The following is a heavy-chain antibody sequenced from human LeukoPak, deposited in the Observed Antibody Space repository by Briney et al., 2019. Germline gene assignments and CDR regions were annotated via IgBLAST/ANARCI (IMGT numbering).Heavy chain of an antibody. V-gene: IGHV4-39*01. D-gene: IGHD4-23*01. CDR2: IYYSRTT. J-gene: IGHJ4*02. CDR3: VRHDGRSGGTMGALDS. Sequence: SETLSLTCTVSGGSISSGSHHWGWFRQSPGKGLEWIGSIYYSRTTYYNPSLNSRVTISVVPSKNQFSLQLNSVTAADTAVYYCVRHDGRSGGTMGALDSWGQGSLVTVSS. CDR1: GGSISSGSHH.